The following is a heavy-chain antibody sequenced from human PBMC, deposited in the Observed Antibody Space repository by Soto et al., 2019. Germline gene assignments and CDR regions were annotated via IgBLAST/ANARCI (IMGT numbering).Heavy chain of an antibody. D-gene: IGHD3-3*01. CDR1: GFTVSSNY. CDR3: AVTYYDFWSGYPMDV. V-gene: IGHV3-53*01. J-gene: IGHJ6*02. CDR2: IYSGGST. Sequence: PGGSLRLSCAASGFTVSSNYMSWVRQAPGKGLEWVSVIYSGGSTYYADSVKGRFTISRDNSKNTLYLQMNSLRAEDTAVYYCAVTYYDFWSGYPMDVWGQGTTVTVSS.